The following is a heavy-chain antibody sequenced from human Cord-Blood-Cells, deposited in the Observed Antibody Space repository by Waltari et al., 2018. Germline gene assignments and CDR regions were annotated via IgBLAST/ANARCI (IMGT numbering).Heavy chain of an antibody. V-gene: IGHV4-39*01. CDR1: GGSISSGSYY. J-gene: IGHJ6*02. Sequence: QLPLPESAPGLVKPSETLSLTCTVSGGSISSGSYYWGWTRPPPGNGPEGIGSIYYSGSTYYNPSLKSRVTISVDTSKTQFSLKLSSVTAADTAVYYCARQFMITFGGVIGYYYGMDVWGQGTTVTVSS. CDR2: IYYSGST. CDR3: ARQFMITFGGVIGYYYGMDV. D-gene: IGHD3-16*01.